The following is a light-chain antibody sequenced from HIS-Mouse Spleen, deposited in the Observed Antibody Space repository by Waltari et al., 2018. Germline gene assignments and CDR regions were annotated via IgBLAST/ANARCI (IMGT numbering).Light chain of an antibody. Sequence: SYELTQPPSVSVSPGQTARITCSGDALPKKYAYWYQQKSGQAPVLVIYEDSKRPSGIPGRLFGPSSGTMATWTISGAQVEEEADYYCYSTDSSGNHRVFGGGTKLTVL. V-gene: IGLV3-10*01. CDR3: YSTDSSGNHRV. J-gene: IGLJ2*01. CDR2: EDS. CDR1: ALPKKY.